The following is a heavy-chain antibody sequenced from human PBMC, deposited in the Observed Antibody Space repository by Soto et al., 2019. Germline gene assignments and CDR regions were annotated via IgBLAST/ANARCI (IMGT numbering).Heavy chain of an antibody. CDR3: ARAGLLWFGELYYFEY. J-gene: IGHJ4*02. D-gene: IGHD3-10*01. CDR2: IGAYNGNT. V-gene: IGHV1-18*01. Sequence: GASVKVSCKASCYTFTSYGISLLRHAQGQGLEWIGWIGAYNGNTNYAQKLQGRVTMTTDTSTSTAYMELRSLRSDDTAVYYCARAGLLWFGELYYFEYWGQGTLVTVSS. CDR1: CYTFTSYG.